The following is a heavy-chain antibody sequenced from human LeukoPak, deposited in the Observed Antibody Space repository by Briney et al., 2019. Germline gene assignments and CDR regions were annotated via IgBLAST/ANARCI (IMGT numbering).Heavy chain of an antibody. CDR1: GFTFGDYA. CDR2: IKQDGSAK. V-gene: IGHV3-7*01. Sequence: GGSLRLSCTASGFTFGDYAMSWFRQAPGKGLEWVANIKQDGSAKYYVDSVKGRFTISRDNAKNSLYLQMNSLRAEDTAVYYCARDSTGPYYDFWSGPWGQGALVTVSS. D-gene: IGHD3-3*01. CDR3: ARDSTGPYYDFWSGP. J-gene: IGHJ5*02.